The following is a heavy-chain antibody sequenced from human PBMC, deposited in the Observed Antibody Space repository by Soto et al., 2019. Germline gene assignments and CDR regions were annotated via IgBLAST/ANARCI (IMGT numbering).Heavy chain of an antibody. D-gene: IGHD3-16*02. CDR3: ARKVIFTLYAFDI. CDR2: INAGNGNT. J-gene: IGHJ3*02. CDR1: GYTFTSYA. Sequence: ASVKVSCKASGYTFTSYAMHWVRQAPGQRLEWMGWINAGNGNTKYSQKFQGRVTITRDTSASTAYMDLSSLRSEDTAVYYCARKVIFTLYAFDIWGQGTMVTVSS. V-gene: IGHV1-3*01.